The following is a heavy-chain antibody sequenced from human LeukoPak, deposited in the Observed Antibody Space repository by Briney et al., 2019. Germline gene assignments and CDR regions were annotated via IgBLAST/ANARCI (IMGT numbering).Heavy chain of an antibody. CDR3: TRGAFNYNDGSYHGMDV. CDR2: IIPIFDTP. D-gene: IGHD1-1*01. Sequence: GASVKVSCKASGGTFSSSGINWVRQAPGQGLEWVGGIIPIFDTPNYAHKFQGRVTITADKSTSTAYMELSSLRSEDTAVYYCTRGAFNYNDGSYHGMDVWGKGTTVTVPS. V-gene: IGHV1-69*06. CDR1: GGTFSSSG. J-gene: IGHJ6*04.